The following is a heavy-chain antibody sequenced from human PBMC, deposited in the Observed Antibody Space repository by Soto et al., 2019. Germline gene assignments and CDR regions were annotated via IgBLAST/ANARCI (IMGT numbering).Heavy chain of an antibody. V-gene: IGHV3-23*01. CDR3: ATGVNYYYGMDV. CDR1: GFTFSSYA. Sequence: EVQLLESGGGLVQPGGSLRLSCAASGFTFSSYAMSWVRQAPGKGLEWVSAISGSGGSTYYADSVKGRFTISRDNSKNTLYLQMNSLRAEDTAVYYCATGVNYYYGMDVWGQGTTVTVSS. D-gene: IGHD3-10*01. CDR2: ISGSGGST. J-gene: IGHJ6*02.